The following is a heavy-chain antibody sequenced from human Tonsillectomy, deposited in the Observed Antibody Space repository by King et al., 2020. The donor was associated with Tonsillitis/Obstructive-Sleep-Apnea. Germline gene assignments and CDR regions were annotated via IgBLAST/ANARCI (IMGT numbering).Heavy chain of an antibody. J-gene: IGHJ6*03. D-gene: IGHD1-14*01. V-gene: IGHV4-34*01. Sequence: VQLQQWGAGLLKPSETLSLTCAVYGGSFSGYYWSWIRQPPGKGLEWIGEINHSGSTNYNPSLKSRVTISVDTSKNQFSLKLSSVTAADTAVYYCARWLDETDYYYYYYMDVWGKGTTVTVSS. CDR3: ARWLDETDYYYYYYMDV. CDR2: INHSGST. CDR1: GGSFSGYY.